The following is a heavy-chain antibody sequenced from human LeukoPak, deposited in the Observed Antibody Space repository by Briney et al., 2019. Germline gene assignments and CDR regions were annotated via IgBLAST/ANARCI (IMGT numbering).Heavy chain of an antibody. CDR1: GFTFSNYA. D-gene: IGHD6-19*01. CDR3: TRGVAISTSGWYDTFDY. V-gene: IGHV3-64*02. J-gene: IGHJ4*02. CDR2: ISTDGSRI. Sequence: GGSLRLSCAASGFTFSNYAMYWVRQAPGKGLEHVSVISTDGSRIYYADSVKGRFTISRDNSKNTLYLQMGSLRAEDMAVYYCTRGVAISTSGWYDTFDYWGQGALVTVSS.